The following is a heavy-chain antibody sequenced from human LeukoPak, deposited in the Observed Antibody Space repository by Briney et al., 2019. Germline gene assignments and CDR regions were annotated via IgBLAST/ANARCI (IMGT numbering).Heavy chain of an antibody. CDR2: ISYPRSYQ. CDR1: GFTLSDYA. J-gene: IGHJ4*02. V-gene: IGHV3-30*14. D-gene: IGHD3-22*01. CDR3: AREYSDNSGYYYGLDT. Sequence: PGGSLRLSCDASGFTLSDYAMHWVRQAPGKGLEWVALISYPRSYQYYIDSVKGRFTCSRDDSKNTFYLQMNSLRAEDTALYYCAREYSDNSGYYYGLDTWGQGTLVTVSS.